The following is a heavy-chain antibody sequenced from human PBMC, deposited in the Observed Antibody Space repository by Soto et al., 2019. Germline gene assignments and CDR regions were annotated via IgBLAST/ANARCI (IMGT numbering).Heavy chain of an antibody. V-gene: IGHV3-53*02. D-gene: IGHD5-18*01. CDR2: IYSGGST. J-gene: IGHJ4*02. Sequence: EVQLVETGGGLIQPGGSLRLSCAASGFTVSSNYMSWVRQAPGKGLEWVSVIYSGGSTYYADSVKGRFTISTDNSKNTLFLEMHFLRAEDTAVYYCARGGGRLWGSRGFDYWGQGTLVTVSS. CDR1: GFTVSSNY. CDR3: ARGGGRLWGSRGFDY.